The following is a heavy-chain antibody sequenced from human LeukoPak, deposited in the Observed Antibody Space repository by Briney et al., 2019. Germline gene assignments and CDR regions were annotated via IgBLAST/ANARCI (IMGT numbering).Heavy chain of an antibody. CDR3: AEGAGSDAFDI. Sequence: GGSLRLSCAASGFTFSSYAMHWVRQAPGKGLEWVAVISYDGSSKYYADSVKGRFTISRDNSKNTLYLQMNSLRAEDTAVYYCAEGAGSDAFDIWGQGTMVTVSS. D-gene: IGHD6-19*01. CDR1: GFTFSSYA. CDR2: ISYDGSSK. V-gene: IGHV3-30-3*01. J-gene: IGHJ3*02.